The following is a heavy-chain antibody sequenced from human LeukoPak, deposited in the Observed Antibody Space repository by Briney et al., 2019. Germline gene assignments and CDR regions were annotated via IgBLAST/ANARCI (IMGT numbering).Heavy chain of an antibody. J-gene: IGHJ4*02. D-gene: IGHD2-2*01. CDR3: AKAFYLDIVVVPAASDY. Sequence: QPGGSLRLSCAASGFTFSSYAMSWVRQAPGKGLEWVSAISGSGGSTYYADSVKGRFTISRDNSKNALYLQMNSLRAEDTAVYYCAKAFYLDIVVVPAASDYWGQGTLVTVSS. V-gene: IGHV3-23*01. CDR2: ISGSGGST. CDR1: GFTFSSYA.